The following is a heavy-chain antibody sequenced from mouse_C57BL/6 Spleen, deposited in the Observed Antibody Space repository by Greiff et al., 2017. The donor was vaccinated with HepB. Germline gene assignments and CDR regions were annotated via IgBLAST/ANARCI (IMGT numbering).Heavy chain of an antibody. V-gene: IGHV1-64*01. CDR2: IHPNSGST. CDR1: GYTFTSYW. Sequence: QVQLQQPGAELVKPGASVKLSCKASGYTFTSYWMHWVKQRPGQGLEWIGMIHPNSGSTNYNEKFKSKATLTVDKSSSTAYMQLSSLTSEDSAVYYCARDLITTVVASPYYAIDYWGQGTSVTVSS. J-gene: IGHJ4*01. D-gene: IGHD1-1*01. CDR3: ARDLITTVVASPYYAIDY.